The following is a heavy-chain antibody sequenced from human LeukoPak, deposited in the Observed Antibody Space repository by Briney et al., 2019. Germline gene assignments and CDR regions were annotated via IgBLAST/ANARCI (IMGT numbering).Heavy chain of an antibody. V-gene: IGHV4-34*01. Sequence: SETLSLTCAVYGGSFSGYYWSWIRQPPGKGLEWIGEINHSGSTNYNPSLKSRVTISADTSKNQFSLKLSSVTAADTAVYYCARGPGSSFQPWGQGTLVTVSS. CDR3: ARGPGSSFQP. D-gene: IGHD6-13*01. CDR1: GGSFSGYY. CDR2: INHSGST. J-gene: IGHJ5*02.